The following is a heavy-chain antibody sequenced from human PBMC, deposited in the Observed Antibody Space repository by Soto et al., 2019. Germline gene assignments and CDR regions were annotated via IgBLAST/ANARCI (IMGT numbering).Heavy chain of an antibody. J-gene: IGHJ5*02. Sequence: QVQLQESGPGLVKPSQTLSLTCTVSGGSISSGGYYWNWIRQHPGKGLEWIGYIYYIGSTYYNPSLTRRVTISPDTSRNQFSLKLSSLTAADTAVYYSARSVFPWGQGTLVTVSS. CDR3: ARSVFP. CDR2: IYYIGST. CDR1: GGSISSGGYY. V-gene: IGHV4-31*03.